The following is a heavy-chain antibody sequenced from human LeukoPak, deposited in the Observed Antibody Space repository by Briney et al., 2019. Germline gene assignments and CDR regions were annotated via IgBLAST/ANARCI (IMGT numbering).Heavy chain of an antibody. CDR2: IYTSGST. V-gene: IGHV4-61*02. CDR3: ARQPYSSSDGSRY. Sequence: PSETLSLTCTVSGGSISSGSYYWSWIRQPAGKGLEWIGRIYTSGSTNYNPSLKSRVTISVDTSKNQFSLKLSSVTAADTAVYYCARQPYSSSDGSRYWGQGTLVTVSS. J-gene: IGHJ4*02. CDR1: GGSISSGSYY. D-gene: IGHD6-13*01.